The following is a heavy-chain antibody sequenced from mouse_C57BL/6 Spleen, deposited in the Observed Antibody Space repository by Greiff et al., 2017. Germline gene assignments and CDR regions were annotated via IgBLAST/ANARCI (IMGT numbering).Heavy chain of an antibody. J-gene: IGHJ4*01. V-gene: IGHV2-2*01. CDR3: ARNFHDADAGDYAMDY. CDR1: GFSLTSYG. CDR2: IWSGGST. D-gene: IGHD2-3*01. Sequence: VQGVESGPGLVQPSQSLSITCTVSGFSLTSYGVHWVRQSPGKGLEWLGVIWSGGSTDYNAAFISRLSISKDNSKSQVFFKMNSLQADDTAIYYCARNFHDADAGDYAMDYWGQGTSVTVAS.